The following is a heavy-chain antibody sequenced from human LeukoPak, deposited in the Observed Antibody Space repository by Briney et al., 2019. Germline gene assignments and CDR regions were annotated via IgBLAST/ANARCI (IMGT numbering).Heavy chain of an antibody. CDR3: ARGGYDSSGYYYVANWFDP. V-gene: IGHV4-34*01. CDR1: GGSFSGYY. J-gene: IGHJ5*02. Sequence: SETLSLTCAVYGGSFSGYYWSWIRQPPGKGLEWIGEINHSGSTNYNPSLKSRVTISVDTSKNQFSLKLSSVTAADTAVYYCARGGYDSSGYYYVANWFDPWGQGTLVTVSS. CDR2: INHSGST. D-gene: IGHD3-22*01.